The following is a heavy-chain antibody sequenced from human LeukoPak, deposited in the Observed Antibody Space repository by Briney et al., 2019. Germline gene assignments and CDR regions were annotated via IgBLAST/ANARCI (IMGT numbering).Heavy chain of an antibody. V-gene: IGHV1-2*06. J-gene: IGHJ4*02. D-gene: IGHD3-10*01. Sequence: ASVKVSCKASGQSLTGYFIHWVRQAPGQGLEWVGRIDPNTGDTIYAQNFQGRVTVTSATSISTAYMELSRLTSDDTTVYFCARLGLHGSGTYYFFDYWGQGTLVTVSS. CDR1: GQSLTGYF. CDR3: ARLGLHGSGTYYFFDY. CDR2: IDPNTGDT.